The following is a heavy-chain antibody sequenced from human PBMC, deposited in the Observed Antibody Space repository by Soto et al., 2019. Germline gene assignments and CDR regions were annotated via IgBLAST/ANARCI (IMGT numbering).Heavy chain of an antibody. V-gene: IGHV3-33*06. J-gene: IGHJ4*02. Sequence: YLRLSCAASGFTFSSYGMHWVRQAPGKGLEWVAAIWYDGSNKYYADSVKGRFTISRDNSKNTLYLQMNSLRAEDTAVYYCAKYLEDIVVVVAATPGDYWGQGTLVTVSS. CDR1: GFTFSSYG. CDR3: AKYLEDIVVVVAATPGDY. CDR2: IWYDGSNK. D-gene: IGHD2-15*01.